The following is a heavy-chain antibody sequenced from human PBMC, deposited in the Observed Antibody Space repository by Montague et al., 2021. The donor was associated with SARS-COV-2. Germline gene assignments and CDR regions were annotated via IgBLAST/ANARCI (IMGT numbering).Heavy chain of an antibody. CDR3: AKDQVYSGSYFAD. J-gene: IGHJ4*02. CDR2: ITGSGGGT. CDR1: GFTFSTYA. Sequence: SLRLSCAASGFTFSTYAMSWVRQAPGKGLEWVSAITGSGGGTYYAGSVKGRLTISEDNSKNMLYLQMNSLRAEDTAVYYCAKDQVYSGSYFADWGQGTLVTVSS. V-gene: IGHV3-23*01. D-gene: IGHD1-26*01.